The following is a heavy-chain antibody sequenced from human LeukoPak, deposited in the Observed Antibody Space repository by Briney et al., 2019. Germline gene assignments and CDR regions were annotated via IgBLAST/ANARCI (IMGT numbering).Heavy chain of an antibody. Sequence: SETPSLTCAVSDGSFSTYYWSWIRQPPGKGLEWIGYIHYSGSTNYNPSLKSRVTLSVDTSKKQFSLKLSSVTATDTAVYYCARHEYSAYDPFDYWGQGTLVTVSS. CDR2: IHYSGST. D-gene: IGHD5-12*01. CDR1: DGSFSTYY. J-gene: IGHJ4*02. V-gene: IGHV4-59*08. CDR3: ARHEYSAYDPFDY.